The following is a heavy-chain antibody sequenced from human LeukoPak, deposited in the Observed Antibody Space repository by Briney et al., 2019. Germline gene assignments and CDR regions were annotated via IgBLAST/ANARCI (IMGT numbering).Heavy chain of an antibody. CDR1: GGSISSYY. CDR3: ARGVAVAGTKYYYYYGMDV. D-gene: IGHD6-19*01. J-gene: IGHJ6*02. V-gene: IGHV4-4*07. CDR2: IYTSGST. Sequence: PSETLSLTCTVSGGSISSYYWSWIRQPAGKGLEWIGRIYTSGSTNYNPSLKGRVTMSVDTSKNQFSLKLSSVTAADTAVYYCARGVAVAGTKYYYYYGMDVWGQGTTVTVSS.